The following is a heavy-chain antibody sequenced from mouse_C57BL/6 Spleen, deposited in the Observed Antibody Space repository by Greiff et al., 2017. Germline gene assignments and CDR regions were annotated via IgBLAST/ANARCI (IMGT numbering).Heavy chain of an antibody. J-gene: IGHJ4*01. CDR3: ARGFTTVVATDAMDY. CDR2: IYPRSGNT. CDR1: GYTFTSYG. D-gene: IGHD1-1*01. V-gene: IGHV1-81*01. Sequence: QVQLKESGAELARPGASVKLSCKASGYTFTSYGISWVKQRTGQGLEWIGEIYPRSGNTYYNEKFKGKATLTADKSSSTAYMELRSLTSEDSAFYFCARGFTTVVATDAMDYWGQGTSVTVSS.